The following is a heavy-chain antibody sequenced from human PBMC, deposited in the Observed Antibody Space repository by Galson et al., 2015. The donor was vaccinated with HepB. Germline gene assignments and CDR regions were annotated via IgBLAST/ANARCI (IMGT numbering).Heavy chain of an antibody. J-gene: IGHJ4*02. CDR2: INTGNGYT. Sequence: SVKVSCKASGYTFTTYAMHWVRQAPGQGLEWLGWINTGNGYTKYSQKFQGRVTFTTDTSASTAYMNLSSLRSEDTAVYFCAKVVAAGALFDYWGQGSLVTVSS. V-gene: IGHV1-3*04. CDR3: AKVVAAGALFDY. CDR1: GYTFTTYA. D-gene: IGHD6-25*01.